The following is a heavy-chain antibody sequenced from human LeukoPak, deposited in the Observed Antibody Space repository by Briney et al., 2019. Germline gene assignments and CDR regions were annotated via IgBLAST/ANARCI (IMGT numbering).Heavy chain of an antibody. CDR2: INWNGGSI. J-gene: IGHJ4*02. Sequence: GGSLRLSCAASGFTFDDYGMTWVRQGPGKGPEWVSGINWNGGSIGYADSVKGRFTISRDNAKNSLYLQMNSLRAEDTALYYCARGRDWGVTNFDYWGQGILVTVSS. CDR3: ARGRDWGVTNFDY. CDR1: GFTFDDYG. D-gene: IGHD7-27*01. V-gene: IGHV3-20*04.